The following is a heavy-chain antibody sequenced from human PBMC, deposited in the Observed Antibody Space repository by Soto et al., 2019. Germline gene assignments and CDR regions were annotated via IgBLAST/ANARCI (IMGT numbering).Heavy chain of an antibody. CDR2: IKHKANGGTA. V-gene: IGHV3-15*07. D-gene: IGHD3-16*01. CDR1: GITFSLAW. Sequence: EVQLVESGGDLVEPGGSLRLSCAVSGITFSLAWLNWVRQAPGKGLEWVGRIKHKANGGTADYAAPMRGRIIISRDDSANMLYLQLSGLKTEDTAGYYYTGLWGTSYFAYWGHGSLVTVSS. CDR3: TGLWGTSYFAY. J-gene: IGHJ4*01.